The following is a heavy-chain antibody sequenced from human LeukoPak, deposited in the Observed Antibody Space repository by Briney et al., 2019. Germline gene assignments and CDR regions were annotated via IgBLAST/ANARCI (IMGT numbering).Heavy chain of an antibody. CDR3: VKEGRAGAFSRRRYYSYGMDV. D-gene: IGHD6-19*01. CDR2: ISWNSLNT. V-gene: IGHV3-9*01. J-gene: IGHJ6*02. CDR1: GFTFHECA. Sequence: GGSLRLSCEASGFTFHECAMHWVRQAPGKGLEWVSGISWNSLNTGYADSVKGRFTVSRDNARTSLFLQMNSLRPEDTALYYCVKEGRAGAFSRRRYYSYGMDVWGRGTTVTVSS.